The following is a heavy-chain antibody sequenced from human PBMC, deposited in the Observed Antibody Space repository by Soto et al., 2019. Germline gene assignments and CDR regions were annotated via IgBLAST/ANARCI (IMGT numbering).Heavy chain of an antibody. J-gene: IGHJ6*02. V-gene: IGHV3-30*03. D-gene: IGHD5-12*01. CDR2: ISFDGINK. CDR3: ARVPGDMVAILYIYPLDGREPLSDVDV. CDR1: ESPISTYR. Sequence: SMSLSCSAAESPISTYRMEWGREATGKGLEWVAVISFDGINKYYADSVKGRXTXSXXXXXXXXYXQMNSLRGEDTAVYYCARVPGDMVAILYIYPLDGREPLSDVDVWGQGTTVTVSS.